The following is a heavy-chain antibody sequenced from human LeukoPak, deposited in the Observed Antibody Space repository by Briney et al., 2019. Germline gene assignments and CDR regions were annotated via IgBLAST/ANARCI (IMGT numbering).Heavy chain of an antibody. CDR1: GFTFSTYS. J-gene: IGHJ4*02. CDR3: ANNYGDYDY. D-gene: IGHD4-17*01. CDR2: ISTSSSYI. Sequence: PGGSLRLSCAASGFTFSTYSMTWVRQAPGKGLEWVSSISTSSSYIYYADSVKGRFTISRDNAKNSPYLQMNSLRAEDTAVYYCANNYGDYDYWGQGTLVTVSS. V-gene: IGHV3-21*01.